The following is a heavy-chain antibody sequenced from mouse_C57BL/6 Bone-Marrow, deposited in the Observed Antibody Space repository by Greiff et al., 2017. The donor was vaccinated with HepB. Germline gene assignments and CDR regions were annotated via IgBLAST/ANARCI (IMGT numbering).Heavy chain of an antibody. J-gene: IGHJ2*01. D-gene: IGHD4-1*01. V-gene: IGHV5-4*01. CDR3: ARDRTGTYYFDY. CDR1: GFTFSSYA. CDR2: ISDGGSYT. Sequence: EVQVVESGGGLVKPGGSLKLSCAASGFTFSSYAMSWVRQTPEKRLEWVATISDGGSYTYYPDNVKGRFTISRDNAKNNLYLQMSHLKSEDTAMYYCARDRTGTYYFDYWGQGTTLTVSS.